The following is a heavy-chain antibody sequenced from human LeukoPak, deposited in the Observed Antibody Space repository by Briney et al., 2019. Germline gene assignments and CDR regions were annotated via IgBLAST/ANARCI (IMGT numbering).Heavy chain of an antibody. J-gene: IGHJ4*02. CDR1: GYTFTSYS. V-gene: IGHV1-18*04. Sequence: ASVKVSCKASGYTFTSYSMTWVRQAPGQGLEWMGWISAYNGNTNYAQNLQDRVTMTTDTSTTTAYMELRSLRSDDTAVYYCARTLVYCSYTSCHTTLDYWGQGTLVTVSS. CDR2: ISAYNGNT. CDR3: ARTLVYCSYTSCHTTLDY. D-gene: IGHD2-2*01.